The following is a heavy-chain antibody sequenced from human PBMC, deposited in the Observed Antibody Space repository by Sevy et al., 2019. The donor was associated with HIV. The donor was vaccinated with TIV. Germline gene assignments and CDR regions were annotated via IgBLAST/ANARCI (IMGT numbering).Heavy chain of an antibody. CDR3: AKDGFKPSVGDENYYYYYMDV. CDR1: GFTFSSYA. V-gene: IGHV3-23*01. J-gene: IGHJ6*03. D-gene: IGHD3-16*01. CDR2: ISGSGGST. Sequence: GRSLRLSCAASGFTFSSYAMSWVRQAPGKGLEWVSAISGSGGSTYYADSVKGRFTISRDNSKKTLYLQMKSLRAADTAVYYCAKDGFKPSVGDENYYYYYMDVWGKGTTVTVSS.